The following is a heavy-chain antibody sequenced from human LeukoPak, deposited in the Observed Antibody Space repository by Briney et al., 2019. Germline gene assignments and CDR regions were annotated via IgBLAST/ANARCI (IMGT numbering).Heavy chain of an antibody. D-gene: IGHD3-10*01. CDR2: IYSGGST. CDR1: GFTVSSNY. V-gene: IGHV3-53*01. J-gene: IGHJ4*02. Sequence: GGSLRLSCAASGFTVSSNYMSWVRQAPGKGLEWVSVIYSGGSTYYADFVKGRFTISRDNSKNTLYLQMNSLRAEDTAVYYCARSKAGWFGDFAFDYWGQGTLVTVSS. CDR3: ARSKAGWFGDFAFDY.